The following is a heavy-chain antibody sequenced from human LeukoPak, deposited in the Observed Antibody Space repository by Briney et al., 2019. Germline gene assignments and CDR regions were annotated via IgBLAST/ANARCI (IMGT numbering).Heavy chain of an antibody. D-gene: IGHD4-17*01. CDR1: GYSFVLCG. V-gene: IGHV1-18*03. CDR3: ARDENYGIFFNVDY. CDR2: ISGSTGDT. J-gene: IGHJ4*02. Sequence: WASVKVSCKASGYSFVLCGISWVRQAPGEGPEWMGWISGSTGDTNYAQKFQGRVTMTADTSSSTAYMELRSLRLDDMAVYYCARDENYGIFFNVDYWGQGTLVTVSS.